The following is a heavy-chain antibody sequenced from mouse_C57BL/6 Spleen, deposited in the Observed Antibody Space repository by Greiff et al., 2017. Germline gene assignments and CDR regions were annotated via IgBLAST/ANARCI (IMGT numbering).Heavy chain of an antibody. J-gene: IGHJ2*01. V-gene: IGHV3-6*01. CDR3: ARGDYYGIDY. CDR1: GYSITSGYY. D-gene: IGHD1-1*01. CDR2: ISYDGSN. Sequence: ESGPGLVKPSQSLSLTCSVTGYSITSGYYWNWIRQFPGNKLEWMGYISYDGSNNYNPSLKNRISITRDTSKNQFFLKLNSVTTEDTATYYCARGDYYGIDYWGQGTTLTVSS.